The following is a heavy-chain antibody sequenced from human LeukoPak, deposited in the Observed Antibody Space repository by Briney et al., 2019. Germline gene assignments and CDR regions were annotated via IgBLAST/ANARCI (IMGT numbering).Heavy chain of an antibody. CDR2: IWFDGSNK. CDR1: GFTFSSYG. D-gene: IGHD3-3*01. Sequence: GGSLRLSCAASGFTFSSYGMHWVRQAPGKGLEWVAVIWFDGSNKYYADSVKGRFTISRDNAKNSLYLQMNSLRAEDTAVYYCARLYYDFLSGAFDIWGQGTMVTVSS. J-gene: IGHJ3*02. CDR3: ARLYYDFLSGAFDI. V-gene: IGHV3-33*01.